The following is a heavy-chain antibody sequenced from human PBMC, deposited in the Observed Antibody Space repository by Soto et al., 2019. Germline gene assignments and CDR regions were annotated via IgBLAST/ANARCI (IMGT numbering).Heavy chain of an antibody. Sequence: QVQLVESGGGVVQPGRSLRLSCAASGFTFSSYGMHWVRQAPGKGLEWVAVISYDGSNKYYADSVKGRFTISRDNSKNTLYLQMNSLGAEDTAVYYCAKAGLLWFGNLYYYYYMDVWGKGTTVTVSS. CDR1: GFTFSSYG. CDR3: AKAGLLWFGNLYYYYYMDV. D-gene: IGHD3-10*01. CDR2: ISYDGSNK. V-gene: IGHV3-30*18. J-gene: IGHJ6*03.